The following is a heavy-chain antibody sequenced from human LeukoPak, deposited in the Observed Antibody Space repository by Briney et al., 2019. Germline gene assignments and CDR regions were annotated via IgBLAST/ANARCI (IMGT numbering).Heavy chain of an antibody. CDR1: GFTFSSYS. Sequence: GGSLRLSCAASGFTFSSYSMNWVRQAPGKGLEWVSSISSSSSYIYYADSVKGRFTISRDNAKNSLCLQMNSLRAEDTAVYYCARGDGYRSWYYMDVWGKGTTVTVSS. CDR3: ARGDGYRSWYYMDV. D-gene: IGHD5-24*01. J-gene: IGHJ6*03. V-gene: IGHV3-21*01. CDR2: ISSSSSYI.